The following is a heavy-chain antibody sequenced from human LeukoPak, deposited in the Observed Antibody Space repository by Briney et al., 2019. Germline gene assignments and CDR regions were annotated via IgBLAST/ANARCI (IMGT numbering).Heavy chain of an antibody. CDR2: ISGGGGST. V-gene: IGHV3-23*01. J-gene: IGHJ4*02. CDR1: RFTFSSFA. D-gene: IGHD6-13*01. CDR3: AKDSSWYGDFDY. Sequence: GGSLRLSCAASRFTFSSFAMSWVRQAPGKGLERVSAISGGGGSTYYADSVKGRFTISRDNSKNTLFLQMNSLTAEDTAVYYCAKDSSWYGDFDYWGQGTLVTVSS.